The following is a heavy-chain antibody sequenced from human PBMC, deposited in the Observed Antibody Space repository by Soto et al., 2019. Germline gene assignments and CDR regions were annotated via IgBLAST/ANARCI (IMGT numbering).Heavy chain of an antibody. V-gene: IGHV1-69*06. CDR2: IIPMIGAT. J-gene: IGHJ3*02. D-gene: IGHD2-15*01. CDR3: ARYWSAGTLYGAFDI. CDR1: GGTFSDFT. Sequence: QVQLVQSGSEVKKPGSSVKVSCKASGGTFSDFTLSWLRQAPGRGLEWMGGIIPMIGATNNAQKLKGRLTITADKSTGTVYMERNSMRSDGTAVYYCARYWSAGTLYGAFDIWGQGTEVTVSP.